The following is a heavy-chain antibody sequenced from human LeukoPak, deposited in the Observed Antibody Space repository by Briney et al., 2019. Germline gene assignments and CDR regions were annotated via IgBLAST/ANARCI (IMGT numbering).Heavy chain of an antibody. V-gene: IGHV4-34*01. CDR2: TNHSGST. Sequence: PSETPSLTCAVYGGSFSGYYWSWIRQPPGKGLEWIGETNHSGSTNYNPSLKSRVTISVDTSKNQFPLKLSSVTAADTAVYYCARGTDSSGYGAFDIWGQGTMVTVSS. CDR3: ARGTDSSGYGAFDI. CDR1: GGSFSGYY. D-gene: IGHD3-22*01. J-gene: IGHJ3*02.